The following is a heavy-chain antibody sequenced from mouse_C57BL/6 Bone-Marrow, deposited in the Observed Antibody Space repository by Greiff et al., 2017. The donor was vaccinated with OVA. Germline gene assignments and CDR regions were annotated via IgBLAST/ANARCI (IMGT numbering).Heavy chain of an antibody. D-gene: IGHD1-1*01. Sequence: EVQVVESGEGLVKPGGSLKLSCAASGFTFSSYAMSWVRQTPEKRLEWVAYISSGGDYIYYADTVKGRFTISRYNTRNALYLQMSSLKSKDTAMYYCTIDYYGSSHGYFDVWGTGTTVTVSS. CDR2: ISSGGDYI. J-gene: IGHJ1*03. V-gene: IGHV5-9-1*02. CDR1: GFTFSSYA. CDR3: TIDYYGSSHGYFDV.